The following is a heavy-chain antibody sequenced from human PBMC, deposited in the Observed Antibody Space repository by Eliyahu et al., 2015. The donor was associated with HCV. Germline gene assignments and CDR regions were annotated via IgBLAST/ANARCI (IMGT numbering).Heavy chain of an antibody. V-gene: IGHV1-2*04. CDR3: ARGGRVIIGLVENDFDY. CDR1: GYTFTGXY. CDR2: INPNSGGT. Sequence: QVQLVQSGAEVKKPGASVKVSCKASGYTFTGXYMHWVRQAPGQGLEWMGWINPNSGGTNYAQKFQGWVTMTRDTSISTAYMELSRLRSDDTAVYYCARGGRVIIGLVENDFDYWGQGTLVTVSS. J-gene: IGHJ4*02. D-gene: IGHD3/OR15-3a*01.